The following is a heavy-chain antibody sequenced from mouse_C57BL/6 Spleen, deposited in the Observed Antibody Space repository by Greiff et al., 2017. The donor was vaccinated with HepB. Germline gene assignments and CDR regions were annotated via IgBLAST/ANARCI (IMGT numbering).Heavy chain of an antibody. J-gene: IGHJ4*01. CDR3: ARDRLRAMDY. CDR2: IDPSDSYT. Sequence: QVQLQQPGAELVMPGASVKLSCKASGYTFTSYWMHWVKQRPGQGLEWIGEIDPSDSYTNYNQKFKGKSTLTVDKSSSTAYMQLSSLTSEDSAVYYCARDRLRAMDYWGQGTSVTVSS. V-gene: IGHV1-69*01. D-gene: IGHD2-2*01. CDR1: GYTFTSYW.